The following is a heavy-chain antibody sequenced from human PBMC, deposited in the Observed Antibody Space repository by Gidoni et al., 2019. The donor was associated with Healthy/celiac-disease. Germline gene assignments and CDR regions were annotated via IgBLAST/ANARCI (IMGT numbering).Heavy chain of an antibody. Sequence: EVQLLESGGGLVQPGGAMRRSCAASGFTFRSYAMSWVRQAPGKGLEWVSAISGSGGSTYYADYLKGRFTISRDNSKNTLYLQMNSLRAEDTAVYYCAKDQGKQNWFDPWVQGTLVTVSS. CDR3: AKDQGKQNWFDP. CDR1: GFTFRSYA. V-gene: IGHV3-23*01. CDR2: ISGSGGST. J-gene: IGHJ5*02. D-gene: IGHD3-10*01.